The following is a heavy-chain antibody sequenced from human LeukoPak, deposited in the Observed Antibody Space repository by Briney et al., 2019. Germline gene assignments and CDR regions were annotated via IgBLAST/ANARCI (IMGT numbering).Heavy chain of an antibody. CDR2: ISYDGSKK. V-gene: IGHV3-30-3*01. Sequence: PGGSPRLSCAASGFTFSSYGIHWVRQAPGKGLEWVAVISYDGSKKYYADSVKGRFTISRDNSMNTLYLQMNSLGPEDTAVYYCARDSCGDCYLCDYWGQGTLVTVSS. D-gene: IGHD2-21*02. J-gene: IGHJ4*02. CDR3: ARDSCGDCYLCDY. CDR1: GFTFSSYG.